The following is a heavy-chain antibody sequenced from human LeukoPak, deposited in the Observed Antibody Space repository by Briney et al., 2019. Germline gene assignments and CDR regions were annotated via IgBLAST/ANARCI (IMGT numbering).Heavy chain of an antibody. CDR2: ISAYNGDT. J-gene: IGHJ4*02. CDR3: ARDLKVLLWFGESYYFDY. Sequence: ASVKVSCKASGYTFTSYGISWVRQAPGQGLEWMGWISAYNGDTNYAQKLQGRVTMTTDTSTSTAYMELRSLRSDDTAVYYCARDLKVLLWFGESYYFDYWGQGTLVTVPS. V-gene: IGHV1-18*01. D-gene: IGHD3-10*01. CDR1: GYTFTSYG.